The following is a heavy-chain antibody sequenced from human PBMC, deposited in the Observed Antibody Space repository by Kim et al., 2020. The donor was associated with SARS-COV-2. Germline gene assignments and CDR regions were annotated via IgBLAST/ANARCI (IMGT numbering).Heavy chain of an antibody. V-gene: IGHV4-59*13. J-gene: IGHJ5*02. Sequence: SETLSLTCTVSGGSISSYYWSWIRQPPGKGLEWMGYIYYSGSTNYNTSLKSRVTISVDTSKNQFSLKLSSVTAADTAVYYCARGRITMVRGVITWFDPWGQRTLVTVSS. CDR2: IYYSGST. CDR3: ARGRITMVRGVITWFDP. D-gene: IGHD3-10*01. CDR1: GGSISSYY.